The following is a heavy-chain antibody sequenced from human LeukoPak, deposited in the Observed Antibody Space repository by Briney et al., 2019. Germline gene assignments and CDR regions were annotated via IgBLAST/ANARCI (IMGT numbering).Heavy chain of an antibody. D-gene: IGHD2-15*01. J-gene: IGHJ4*02. V-gene: IGHV1-46*01. CDR1: GYTFTSYY. CDR2: INPSGGST. CDR3: ARSYCSGGSCYLPGDY. Sequence: ASVKVSCKASGYTFTSYYMHWVRQAPGQGLEWMGIINPSGGSTSYAQKFQGRVTMTRDTSTSTVYMELSSLRSEDTAVYYCARSYCSGGSCYLPGDYWGQGTLVTVSS.